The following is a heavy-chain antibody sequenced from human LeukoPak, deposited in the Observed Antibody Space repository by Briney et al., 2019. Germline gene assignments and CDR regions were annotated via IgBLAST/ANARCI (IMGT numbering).Heavy chain of an antibody. D-gene: IGHD5-24*01. CDR2: IYHSGST. V-gene: IGHV4-4*02. CDR1: GGSISSSNW. CDR3: ARPLGRGVYGYNLVY. Sequence: PSGTLSLTCAVSGGSISSSNWWSWVRQPPGKGLEWIGEIYHSGSTNYNPSLKSRVTISVDTSKNQFSLKLSSVTAADTAVYYCARPLGRGVYGYNLVYWGQGTLVTVSS. J-gene: IGHJ4*02.